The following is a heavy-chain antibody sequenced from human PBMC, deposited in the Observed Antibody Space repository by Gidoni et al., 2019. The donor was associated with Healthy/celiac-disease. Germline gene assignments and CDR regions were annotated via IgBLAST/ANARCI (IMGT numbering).Heavy chain of an antibody. CDR1: GGSISSYY. D-gene: IGHD2-2*01. CDR2: IYYSGST. CDR3: ARLTKHYYYYGMDV. V-gene: IGHV4-59*08. J-gene: IGHJ6*02. Sequence: QVQLQESGPGLGKPSETLSLTCSVSGGSISSYYWSWIRQPPGKGLEWIGYIYYSGSTNYNPSLKSRVTISVDTSKNQFSLKLSSVTAADTAVYYCARLTKHYYYYGMDVWGQGTTVTVSS.